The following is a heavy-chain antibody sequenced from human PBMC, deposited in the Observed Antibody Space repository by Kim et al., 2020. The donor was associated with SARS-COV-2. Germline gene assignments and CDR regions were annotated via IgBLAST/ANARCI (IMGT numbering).Heavy chain of an antibody. CDR2: IYYSGST. D-gene: IGHD3-22*01. CDR1: GGSISSSSYY. J-gene: IGHJ5*02. Sequence: SETLSLTCTVSGGSISSSSYYWGWIRQPPGKGLEWIGSIYYSGSTYYNPSLKSRVTISVDTSKNQFSLKLISVTAADTAVYYCARIPFDSSGYYPPERFDPWGQGTLVTVSS. V-gene: IGHV4-39*01. CDR3: ARIPFDSSGYYPPERFDP.